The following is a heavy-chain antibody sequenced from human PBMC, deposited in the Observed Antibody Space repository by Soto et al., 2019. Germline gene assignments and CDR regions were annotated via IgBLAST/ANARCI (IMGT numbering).Heavy chain of an antibody. CDR3: ARGLLGFFGMDE. CDR1: GYTFTDSY. J-gene: IGHJ6*02. D-gene: IGHD2-21*01. V-gene: IGHV1-2*02. Sequence: ASVKVSCKASGYTFTDSYMHWVRQAPGQGLEWMGWINPNSGGTNYAQKFQGRVTMTRDTSISPAYMELSRLRSDDTAVYYRARGLLGFFGMDESGQVRTVTSSS. CDR2: INPNSGGT.